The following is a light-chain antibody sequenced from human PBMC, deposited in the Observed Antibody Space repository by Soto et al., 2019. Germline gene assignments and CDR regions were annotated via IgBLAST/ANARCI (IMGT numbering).Light chain of an antibody. Sequence: IVMTQSAPTLSVYRWERATVSCRASQSVSSNLAWYQQKPGQAPRLLIYGASTRATGIPARFSGSGSGTEFTLTISSLQSEDFAVYYCQQYNNWPRTVGQGTKVDIK. CDR1: QSVSSN. CDR2: GAS. CDR3: QQYNNWPRT. V-gene: IGKV3-15*01. J-gene: IGKJ1*01.